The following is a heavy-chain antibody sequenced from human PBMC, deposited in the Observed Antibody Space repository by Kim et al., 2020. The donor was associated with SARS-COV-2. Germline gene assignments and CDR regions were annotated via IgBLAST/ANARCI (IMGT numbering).Heavy chain of an antibody. J-gene: IGHJ4*02. CDR1: GFTFSSYW. V-gene: IGHV3-74*01. CDR3: ARGPYDSSGYYYEDY. CDR2: INSDGSST. D-gene: IGHD3-22*01. Sequence: GSLRLSCAASGFTFSSYWMHWVRQAPGKGLVWVSRINSDGSSTSYADSVKGRFTISRDNAKNTLYLQMNSLRAEDTAVYYCARGPYDSSGYYYEDYWGQGTLVTVSS.